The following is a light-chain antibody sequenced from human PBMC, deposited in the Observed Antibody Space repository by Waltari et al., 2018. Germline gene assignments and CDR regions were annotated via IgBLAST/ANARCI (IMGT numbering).Light chain of an antibody. CDR3: MQARQTPWT. CDR1: PSLLHGSGNTF. Sequence: DIVMTQHPLSLSVTPGVPAAIACRSTPSLLHGSGNTFLDWYLQKPGQSPQLLIYLVSNRASRVPDRVSGSVSGTDVTLKISRVEAEDVGVYCCMQARQTPWTFGQGTKVEIK. J-gene: IGKJ1*01. CDR2: LVS. V-gene: IGKV2-28*01.